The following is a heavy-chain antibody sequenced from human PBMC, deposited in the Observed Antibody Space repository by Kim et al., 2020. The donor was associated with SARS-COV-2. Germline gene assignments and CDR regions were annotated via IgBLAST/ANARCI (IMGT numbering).Heavy chain of an antibody. CDR3: TRADY. Sequence: TGYAGTVKGRLTISRDDSKSIAYLQMNSLKTEDTAVYYCTRADYWGQGTLVTVSS. V-gene: IGHV3-49*02. CDR2: T. J-gene: IGHJ4*02.